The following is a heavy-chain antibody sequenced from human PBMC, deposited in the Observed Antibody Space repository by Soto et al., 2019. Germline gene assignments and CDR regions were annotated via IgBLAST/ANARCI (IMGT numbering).Heavy chain of an antibody. CDR1: GGSISSGGYY. D-gene: IGHD6-6*01. CDR3: ARVRAYDSSSLNWFDP. Sequence: SETLSLTCTVSGGSISSGGYYWSWIRQHPGKGLEWIGYIYYSGSTYYNPSLKSRVTISVDTSKNKFSLKLSSVTAADTAVFYCARVRAYDSSSLNWFDPWGQGTLVTVSS. CDR2: IYYSGST. V-gene: IGHV4-31*03. J-gene: IGHJ5*02.